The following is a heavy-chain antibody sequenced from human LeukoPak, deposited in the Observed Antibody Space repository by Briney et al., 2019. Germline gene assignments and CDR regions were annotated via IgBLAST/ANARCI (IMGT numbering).Heavy chain of an antibody. J-gene: IGHJ6*03. CDR2: IYTSGST. Sequence: SETLSLTCTVSGGSISSYYWSWIRQPAGKGLEWIGRIYTSGSTNYNPSLKSRVTMSVDTSKNQFSLKLSSVTAADTAVYYCARTGTKYYYYYMDVWGKGTTVTVSS. CDR1: GGSISSYY. CDR3: ARTGTKYYYYYMDV. V-gene: IGHV4-4*07. D-gene: IGHD1-7*01.